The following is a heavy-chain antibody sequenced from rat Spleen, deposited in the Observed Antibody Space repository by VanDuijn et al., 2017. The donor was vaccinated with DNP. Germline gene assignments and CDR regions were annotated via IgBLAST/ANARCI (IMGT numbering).Heavy chain of an antibody. J-gene: IGHJ2*01. D-gene: IGHD1-12*02. CDR1: GFSLTSYS. V-gene: IGHV2-6*01. Sequence: QVQLKESGPGLVQPSKTLSLTCPVSGFSLTSYSVAWVRQPPEKGLEWIAAVSSSGTTYYNSALESRLSISRDTSKSQVFLKMNSLQAEDTAMYFCVRSDYNDDSHYYGFFDHWGQGVMVTVSS. CDR3: VRSDYNDDSHYYGFFDH. CDR2: VSSSGTT.